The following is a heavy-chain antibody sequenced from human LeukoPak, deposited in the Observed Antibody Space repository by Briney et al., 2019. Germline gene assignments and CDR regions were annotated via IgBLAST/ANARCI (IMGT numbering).Heavy chain of an antibody. CDR1: GFTFSSYE. J-gene: IGHJ4*02. CDR3: ARADDSSGYYVFDY. Sequence: PGGSLRLSCAASGFTFSSYEMNWVRQAPGKGLEWVSYISSSGSTIYYADSVKGQFTISRDNAKNSLYLQMNSLRAEDTAVYYCARADDSSGYYVFDYWGQGTLVTVSS. CDR2: ISSSGSTI. D-gene: IGHD3-22*01. V-gene: IGHV3-48*03.